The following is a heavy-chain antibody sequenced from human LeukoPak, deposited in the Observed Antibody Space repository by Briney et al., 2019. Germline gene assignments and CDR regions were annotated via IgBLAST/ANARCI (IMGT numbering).Heavy chain of an antibody. CDR3: ARVAAEVVGVPGAIGFGWLRRDYYYMDV. CDR2: INPSGGST. Sequence: ASVKVSCKASGYTFTSYYMHWVRQAPGEGLEWMGIINPSGGSTSYAQKFQGRVTMTRDMPTSTVYMELSSLRSEDTAVYYCARVAAEVVGVPGAIGFGWLRRDYYYMDVWGKGTTVTVSS. D-gene: IGHD2-2*02. CDR1: GYTFTSYY. V-gene: IGHV1-46*01. J-gene: IGHJ6*03.